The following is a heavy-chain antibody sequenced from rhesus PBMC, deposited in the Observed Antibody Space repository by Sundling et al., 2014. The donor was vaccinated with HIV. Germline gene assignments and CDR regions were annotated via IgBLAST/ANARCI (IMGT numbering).Heavy chain of an antibody. CDR1: GFTFSSYG. Sequence: EVQLVESGGGLVQSGGSLRLSCAASGFTFSSYGMHWVRQAPGKGLEWLAVIWYDGNKKEYADSVKDRFTISRDNSKNRLYLQMDNLKLEDTAVYYCARVDTGSWCAYWGLGVLVTVSS. D-gene: IGHD6-25*01. CDR2: IWYDGNKK. V-gene: IGHV3-54*02. J-gene: IGHJ4*01. CDR3: ARVDTGSWCAY.